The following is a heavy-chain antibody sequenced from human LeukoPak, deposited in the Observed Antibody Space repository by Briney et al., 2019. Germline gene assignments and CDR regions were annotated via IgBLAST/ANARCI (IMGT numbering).Heavy chain of an antibody. D-gene: IGHD2-21*01. CDR1: VGTFSIYA. V-gene: IGHV1-69*13. J-gene: IGHJ6*02. CDR2: IIPIFGTA. Sequence: SVTLSCNASVGTFSIYAISWVRQAPGQGLEWMGGIIPIFGTAKYAQKFQGRVKITADESTSRAYIELSSLRSEDTAVYYCARESHVVVQIGMEVWGQGDTVTVSS. CDR3: ARESHVVVQIGMEV.